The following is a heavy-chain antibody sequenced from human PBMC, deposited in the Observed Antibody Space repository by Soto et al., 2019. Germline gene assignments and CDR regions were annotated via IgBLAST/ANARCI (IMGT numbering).Heavy chain of an antibody. J-gene: IGHJ2*01. CDR2: VYYSGSS. CDR1: GGSINNNDYY. CDR3: ARMSYFYDKWYFDL. V-gene: IGHV4-30-4*01. Sequence: QLQESGPGLVKPSQTLSLTCSVSGGSINNNDYYWRWIRQTPGKGLEWIGYVYYSGSSDYLPSRTSRLSMSIDKSKNQFHLKLNSVTTADTATYYCARMSYFYDKWYFDLWGRGTLVTVSS. D-gene: IGHD3-22*01.